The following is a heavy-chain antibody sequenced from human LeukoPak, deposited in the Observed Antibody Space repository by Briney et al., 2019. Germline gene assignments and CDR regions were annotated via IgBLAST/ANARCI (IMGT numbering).Heavy chain of an antibody. CDR2: IIPIFGTA. CDR3: ARANTVTTLYYYGMDV. V-gene: IGHV1-69*13. CDR1: GGTFSSYA. Sequence: ASVKVSCKASGGTFSSYAISWVRQAPGQGLEWMGGIIPIFGTANYAQKFQSRVTITADESTSTAYMELSSLRSEDTAVYYCARANTVTTLYYYGMDVWGQGTTVTVSS. D-gene: IGHD4-17*01. J-gene: IGHJ6*02.